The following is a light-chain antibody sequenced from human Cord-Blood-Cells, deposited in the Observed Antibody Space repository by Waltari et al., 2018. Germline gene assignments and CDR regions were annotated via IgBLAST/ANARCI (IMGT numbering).Light chain of an antibody. V-gene: IGKV1-6*01. Sequence: AIQMTQSLSSLSASVGDRVTITCRASQGIRNDLGWYQQKPGKAPKLLIYAASSLQSGVPSRFGGSGSGTDFTLTISSLQPEDFATYYCLQDYNYPWTFGQGTKVEIK. CDR3: LQDYNYPWT. CDR2: AAS. J-gene: IGKJ1*01. CDR1: QGIRND.